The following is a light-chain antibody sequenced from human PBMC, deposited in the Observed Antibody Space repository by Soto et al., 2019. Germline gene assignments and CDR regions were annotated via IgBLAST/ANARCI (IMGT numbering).Light chain of an antibody. V-gene: IGLV2-8*01. J-gene: IGLJ1*01. CDR1: SSDIGGYNY. Sequence: QSALTQPPSASGSPGQSVTISCTGTSSDIGGYNYVSWYQQHPGNGPKLMIYEVNKRPSGVPDRFSGSKSGNTASLTVAGRQAEDEADYYCSSYAGSNNYVFGTGTKVTVL. CDR2: EVN. CDR3: SSYAGSNNYV.